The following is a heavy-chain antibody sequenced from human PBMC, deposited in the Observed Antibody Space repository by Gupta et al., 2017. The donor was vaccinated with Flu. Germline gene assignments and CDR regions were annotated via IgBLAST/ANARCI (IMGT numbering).Heavy chain of an antibody. V-gene: IGHV3-21*06. D-gene: IGHD3-3*02. CDR2: ISSGSSFI. CDR1: GFTFSTYT. J-gene: IGHJ3*01. CDR3: ARKLA. Sequence: EVQLVESGGGLVKPGGSLRLPSAASGFTFSTYTMNWVRQTPGKGLEWVSSISSGSSFIYYADSVKGRFTISRDNAKNSLYLQMNSLRPEDTAVYYCARKLAWGQGTMVTVSS.